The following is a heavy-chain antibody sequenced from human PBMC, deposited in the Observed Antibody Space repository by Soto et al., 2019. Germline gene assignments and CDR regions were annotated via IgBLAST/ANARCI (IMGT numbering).Heavy chain of an antibody. CDR3: AREESGLFDY. CDR1: GDSLSRADYC. Sequence: QVQLQESGPGLVKPSQTLSLTCTVSGDSLSRADYCWSSIRQAPGKGLEWIGYICYSGSTYHNPSLKSRTSMSVDTSKKQFSLTLTSVTAADTAVYYCAREESGLFDYWGQGRLVTVSS. J-gene: IGHJ4*02. V-gene: IGHV4-30-4*08. CDR2: ICYSGST. D-gene: IGHD5-12*01.